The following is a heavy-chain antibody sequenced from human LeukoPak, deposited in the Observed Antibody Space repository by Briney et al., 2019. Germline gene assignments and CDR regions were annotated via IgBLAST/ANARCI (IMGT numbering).Heavy chain of an antibody. CDR1: GGSISSGDYY. CDR3: ASYGDTEAHYYYYGMDV. Sequence: SETLSLTCTVSGGSISSGDYYWSWIRQPPGTGLEWIQYIYYSGSTYYNPSLKSRVTISVDTSKNQFSLKLSSVTAADTAVYYCASYGDTEAHYYYYGMDVWGKGTTVTVSS. D-gene: IGHD4-17*01. V-gene: IGHV4-30-4*01. J-gene: IGHJ6*04. CDR2: IYYSGST.